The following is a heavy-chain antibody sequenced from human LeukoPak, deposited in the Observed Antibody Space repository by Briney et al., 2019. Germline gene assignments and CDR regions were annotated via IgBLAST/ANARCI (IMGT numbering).Heavy chain of an antibody. CDR3: ARDPKNYCSGGSCYETQVDYYYYGMDV. CDR2: ISGIVGST. D-gene: IGHD2-15*01. J-gene: IGHJ6*02. Sequence: GGSLRLACAASGFTFSSYSMSWVRQAPGKWREWVSAISGIVGSTYYADSVKGRFTISRDNSKNTLYLQMNSLRAEDKAVYYCARDPKNYCSGGSCYETQVDYYYYGMDVWGQGTTVTVSS. V-gene: IGHV3-23*01. CDR1: GFTFSSYS.